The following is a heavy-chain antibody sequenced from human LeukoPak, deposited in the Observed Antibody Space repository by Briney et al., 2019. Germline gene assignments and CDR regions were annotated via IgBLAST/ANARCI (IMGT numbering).Heavy chain of an antibody. V-gene: IGHV4-39*01. CDR1: GGSISSSSYY. CDR3: ARLPRRLFEWLGLDY. Sequence: SETLSLTCTVSGGSISSSSYYWGWIRQPPGKGLEWIGSIYYSGSTYYNPSLKSRVTISVDTSKNQFSLKLSSVTAADTAVYYCARLPRRLFEWLGLDYWGQGTLVTVSS. J-gene: IGHJ4*01. D-gene: IGHD3-3*01. CDR2: IYYSGST.